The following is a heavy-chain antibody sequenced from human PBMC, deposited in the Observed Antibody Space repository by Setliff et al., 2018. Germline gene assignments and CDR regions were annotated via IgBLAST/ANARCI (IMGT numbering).Heavy chain of an antibody. CDR3: ARNWVTAQHYYYGMDV. Sequence: GGSLRLSCAASGFIFSNYWMHWVRQAPGKGLVWVSAISGSGGSTYYADSVKGRFTISRDNSKNTLYLQMDSLRAEDTAVYYCARNWVTAQHYYYGMDVWGQGTTVTV. J-gene: IGHJ6*02. CDR2: ISGSGGST. D-gene: IGHD2-21*02. CDR1: GFIFSNYW. V-gene: IGHV3-23*01.